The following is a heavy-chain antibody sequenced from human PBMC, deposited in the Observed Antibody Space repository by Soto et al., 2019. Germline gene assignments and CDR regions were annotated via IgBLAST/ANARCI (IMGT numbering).Heavy chain of an antibody. V-gene: IGHV3-74*01. Sequence: EVQLVESGGGLVQPGGSLRLSCAASGFTFSSYLMHWVRQAPGKGLVWVSRINSDGSYISYADFVKGRFTISRDNAKNTLYLQLNSLRVEDTAIYYCARVPNYYDSSGYEGGFDYWGQGTLVTVSS. CDR3: ARVPNYYDSSGYEGGFDY. CDR1: GFTFSSYL. CDR2: INSDGSYI. J-gene: IGHJ4*02. D-gene: IGHD3-22*01.